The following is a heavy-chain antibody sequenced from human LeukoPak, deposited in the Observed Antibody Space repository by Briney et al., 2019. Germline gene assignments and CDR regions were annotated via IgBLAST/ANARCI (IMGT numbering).Heavy chain of an antibody. V-gene: IGHV4-39*01. J-gene: IGHJ5*02. CDR2: IYYSGST. D-gene: IGHD3-10*01. CDR3: ATLLSGRFDP. CDR1: GVSISSSSYY. Sequence: SETLSLTCTVSGVSISSSSYYWGWIRQPPGKGLEWIGSIYYSGSTYYNPSLKSRVTISVDTSKNQFSLKLSSVTAADTAVYYCATLLSGRFDPWGQGTLVTVSS.